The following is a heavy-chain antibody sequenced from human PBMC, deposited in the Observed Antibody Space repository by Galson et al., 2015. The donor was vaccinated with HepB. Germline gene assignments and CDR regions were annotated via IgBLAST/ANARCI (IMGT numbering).Heavy chain of an antibody. D-gene: IGHD3-16*01. Sequence: SLRLSCAASGFTFSSYGMHWVRQAPGKGLEWVAVIWYDGSNKYYADSVKGRFTISRDNSKNTLYPQMNSLRAEDTAVYYCARVGPGLWDAAYYFDYWGQGTLVTVSS. CDR1: GFTFSSYG. V-gene: IGHV3-33*01. CDR3: ARVGPGLWDAAYYFDY. J-gene: IGHJ4*02. CDR2: IWYDGSNK.